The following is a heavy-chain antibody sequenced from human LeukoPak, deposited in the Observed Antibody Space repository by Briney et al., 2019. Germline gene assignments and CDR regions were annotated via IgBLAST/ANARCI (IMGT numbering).Heavy chain of an antibody. CDR3: AKDRNTMVRGVPYYMDV. J-gene: IGHJ6*03. Sequence: GGSLRLSCAASGFTFSSYAMSWVRQAPGKGLEWVSAISGSGGSTYYADSVKGRFTISRDNSKNTLYLQMNSLRAEDTAVYYCAKDRNTMVRGVPYYMDVWGKGTTVTVSS. CDR1: GFTFSSYA. V-gene: IGHV3-23*01. CDR2: ISGSGGST. D-gene: IGHD3-10*01.